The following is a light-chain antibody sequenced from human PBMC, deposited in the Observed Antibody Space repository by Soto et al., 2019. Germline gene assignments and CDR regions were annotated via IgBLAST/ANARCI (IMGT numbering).Light chain of an antibody. CDR3: QQYNNWPFS. Sequence: EIVMTQSPATQSASPEQRATLSCXAGQGVTTNFAWYQQKSGQSPRLLIYDVSIRATGVPARFSGTGSETDFTLTISGLQSEDSAIYYCQQYNNWPFSFGQGTRLEI. CDR1: QGVTTN. V-gene: IGKV3-15*01. J-gene: IGKJ5*01. CDR2: DVS.